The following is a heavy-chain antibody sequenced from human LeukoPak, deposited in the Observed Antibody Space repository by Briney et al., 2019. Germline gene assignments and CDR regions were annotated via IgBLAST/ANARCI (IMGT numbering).Heavy chain of an antibody. V-gene: IGHV3-30*01. J-gene: IGHJ4*02. Sequence: GGSLRLSCAASGFTVSSNYMSWVRQAPGKGLEWVAVISYDGSNKYYADSVKGRFTISRDNSKNTLYLQMNSLRAEDTAVYYCARDRLTYSGYDSAFDYWGQGTLVTVSS. CDR2: ISYDGSNK. CDR3: ARDRLTYSGYDSAFDY. CDR1: GFTVSSNY. D-gene: IGHD5-12*01.